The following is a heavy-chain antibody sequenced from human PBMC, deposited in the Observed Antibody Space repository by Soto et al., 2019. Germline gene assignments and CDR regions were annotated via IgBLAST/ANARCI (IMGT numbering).Heavy chain of an antibody. CDR2: SSATGAGT. Sequence: EVQLLESGGGLVQPGGYLRLSCAASGFTFSSYGMTWVRQASGQWLEWVSFSSATGAGTYYADSVKGRFTISRDNSKNTLYLKKIRLCDDATAVLYCAKARRAGGNYGCYSDLWGQGVLVIVSS. J-gene: IGHJ5*02. CDR3: AKARRAGGNYGCYSDL. D-gene: IGHD1-7*01. V-gene: IGHV3-23*01. CDR1: GFTFSSYG.